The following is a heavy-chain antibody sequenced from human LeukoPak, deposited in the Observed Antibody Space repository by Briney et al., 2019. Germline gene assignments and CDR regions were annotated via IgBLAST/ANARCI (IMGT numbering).Heavy chain of an antibody. CDR2: IASASDGI. CDR1: GFTFINYS. J-gene: IGHJ4*02. CDR3: VGGSIAAAGEDY. V-gene: IGHV3-21*01. Sequence: PGGSPRLSCAASGFTFINYSMNWVRQAPGKGLEWVSSIASASDGIYYADSVRGRFTISRDNAKNSLYLQMNRLRAEDTAVYYCVGGSIAAAGEDYWGQGILVTVSS. D-gene: IGHD6-13*01.